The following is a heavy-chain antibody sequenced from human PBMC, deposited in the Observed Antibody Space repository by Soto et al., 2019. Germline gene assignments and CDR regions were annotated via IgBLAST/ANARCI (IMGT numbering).Heavy chain of an antibody. CDR1: GYIFTDYY. Sequence: ASVKVSCKASGYIFTDYYLHWVRQAPGQGLGYMGWINPNTGGTKYTQKFQGRVSMTGGTLLLNWLTSDDTAVYYCARSLSTIGDSLDYWGQGNLVTVSS. CDR2: INPNTGGT. CDR3: ARSLSTIGDSLDY. J-gene: IGHJ4*01. D-gene: IGHD1-26*01. V-gene: IGHV1-2*02.